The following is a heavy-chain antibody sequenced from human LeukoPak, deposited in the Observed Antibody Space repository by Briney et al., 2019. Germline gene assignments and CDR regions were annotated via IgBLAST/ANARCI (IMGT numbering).Heavy chain of an antibody. Sequence: SETLSLTCAVYGGSFSGYYWSWIRQPPGKGLEWIGEINHSGSTNYNPSLKSRVTISVDTSKNQFSLKLTSVTAADTAVYFCARQLYVSGSYYAPMDVWGKGTTV. V-gene: IGHV4-34*01. CDR3: ARQLYVSGSYYAPMDV. CDR1: GGSFSGYY. D-gene: IGHD3-10*01. J-gene: IGHJ6*03. CDR2: INHSGST.